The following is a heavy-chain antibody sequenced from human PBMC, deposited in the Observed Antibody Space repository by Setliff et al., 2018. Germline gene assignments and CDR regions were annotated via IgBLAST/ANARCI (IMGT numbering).Heavy chain of an antibody. V-gene: IGHV4-38-2*01. D-gene: IGHD6-6*01. CDR1: GYSISSGYY. J-gene: IGHJ6*02. CDR3: ARLNSSGGFYDYYYGMDV. Sequence: SETLSLTCAVSGYSISSGYYWGWIRQPPGKGLEWIGSIYHSGSTYYNPSLKSRVTISVDTSKNQFSLKLSSVTAADTAVYYCARLNSSGGFYDYYYGMDVWGQGTTVTVSS. CDR2: IYHSGST.